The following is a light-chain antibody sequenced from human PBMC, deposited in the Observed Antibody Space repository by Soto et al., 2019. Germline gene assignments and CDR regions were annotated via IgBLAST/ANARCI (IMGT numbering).Light chain of an antibody. CDR3: QQYNSYRWT. CDR1: QSISTW. Sequence: DIQMTQSPSTLSASVGDRVTITCRASQSISTWLAWYQHKPEKAPKLLIYKASSLESGVPSRFSGSGSGTEFTLTISSLQPDDFATYYCQQYNSYRWTFGQGTKVEIK. V-gene: IGKV1-5*03. J-gene: IGKJ1*01. CDR2: KAS.